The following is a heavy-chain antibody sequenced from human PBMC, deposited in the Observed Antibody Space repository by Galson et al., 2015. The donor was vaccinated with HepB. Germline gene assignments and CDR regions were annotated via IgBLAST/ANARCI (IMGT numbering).Heavy chain of an antibody. CDR3: TRHGGFNWFDP. CDR2: SDPSDSYI. V-gene: IGHV5-10-1*01. D-gene: IGHD3-16*01. CDR1: GYTFTSFW. J-gene: IGHJ5*02. Sequence: SGAEVKKPGESLRLSCQGVGYTFTSFWISWERQMPGPGQEWLGRSDPSDSYINYSPSFQGHVTISVDKSISTAYLQWSSLKASDTAIYFCTRHGGFNWFDPWGQGSLVTVSS.